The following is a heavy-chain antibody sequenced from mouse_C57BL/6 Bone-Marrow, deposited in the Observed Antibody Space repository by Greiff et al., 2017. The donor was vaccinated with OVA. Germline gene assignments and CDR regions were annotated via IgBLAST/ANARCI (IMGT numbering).Heavy chain of an antibody. V-gene: IGHV1-69*01. CDR2: IDPSDSYT. CDR1: GYTFTSYW. J-gene: IGHJ4*01. Sequence: QVQLQQPGAELVMPGASVKLSCKASGYTFTSYWMHWVKQRPGQGLEWIGEIDPSDSYTNYNQKFKGKSTLTVDKSSSTAYMQLSSLTSEDSAVYYCARDIYYAMDYWGQGTSVTVSS. CDR3: ARDIYYAMDY.